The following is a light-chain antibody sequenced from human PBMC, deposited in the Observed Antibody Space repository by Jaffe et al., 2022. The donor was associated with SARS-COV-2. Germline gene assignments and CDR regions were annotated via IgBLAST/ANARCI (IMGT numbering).Light chain of an antibody. J-gene: IGLJ3*02. CDR3: CSYAGGTTWV. CDR2: EGN. CDR1: STDIGNYDF. Sequence: QSALTQPASVSGSPGQSITISCAGSSTDIGNYDFVSWYQQHPGKAPKLIIYEGNERPSGVSNRFSASKSGNTASLTISRLQSADEADYFCCSYAGGTTWVFGGGTKLTVL. V-gene: IGLV2-23*01.